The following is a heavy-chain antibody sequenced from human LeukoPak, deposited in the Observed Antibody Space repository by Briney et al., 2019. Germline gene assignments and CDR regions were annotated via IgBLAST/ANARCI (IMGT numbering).Heavy chain of an antibody. J-gene: IGHJ5*02. CDR2: INPDSGGT. CDR1: GFTFTDYY. V-gene: IGHV1-2*02. CDR3: AREGCGGGNCNSAIGWLDP. D-gene: IGHD2-15*01. Sequence: ASVKVSCKASGFTFTDYYIHWVRQAPRQGLEWMGWINPDSGGTRYAQKFKGRVTMTRDTSISTAYMGLSSLRSDDTAVYYCAREGCGGGNCNSAIGWLDPWGQGTLVTVS.